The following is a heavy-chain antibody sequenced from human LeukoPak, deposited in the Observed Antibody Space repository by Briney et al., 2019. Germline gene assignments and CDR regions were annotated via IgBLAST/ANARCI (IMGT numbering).Heavy chain of an antibody. CDR1: GFTFSRSV. V-gene: IGHV3-23*01. Sequence: GGSLRLSCAASGFTFSRSVMTWVRQAPGKGLEWVSTIGDSGGDTYYADSVRGRFTISRDNSKNTLYLQMNSLRAEDTALYFCAKKSRSNGVCYFDYWGQGTLVTVST. CDR3: AKKSRSNGVCYFDY. D-gene: IGHD2-8*01. CDR2: IGDSGGDT. J-gene: IGHJ4*02.